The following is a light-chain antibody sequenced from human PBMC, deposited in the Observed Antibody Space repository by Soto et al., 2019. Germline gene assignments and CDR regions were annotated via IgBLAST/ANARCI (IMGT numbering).Light chain of an antibody. CDR2: KAS. J-gene: IGKJ1*01. CDR1: QSISSW. Sequence: DIQMTQSPSTLSASVGDRVTITCRPNQSISSWLPWYQQKPGKARKLLIYKASSLESGVPSRFSGSGSGTEFTLTISSLQPDDFATYCCQQYNSYPWAFGQGTKVEIK. V-gene: IGKV1-5*03. CDR3: QQYNSYPWA.